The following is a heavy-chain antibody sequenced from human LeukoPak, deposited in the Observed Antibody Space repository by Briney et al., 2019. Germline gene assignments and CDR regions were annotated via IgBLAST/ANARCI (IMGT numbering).Heavy chain of an antibody. Sequence: GGSLRLSCAASGFTFSSYWMHWVRQAPGKGLVWVSRINTDGGSTSYADSVKGRITISRDNAKDILYLQMNSLRAEDTAVYYCARARVWFGDYDYWGQGTLVTVSS. V-gene: IGHV3-74*01. CDR3: ARARVWFGDYDY. CDR1: GFTFSSYW. J-gene: IGHJ4*02. CDR2: INTDGGST. D-gene: IGHD3-10*01.